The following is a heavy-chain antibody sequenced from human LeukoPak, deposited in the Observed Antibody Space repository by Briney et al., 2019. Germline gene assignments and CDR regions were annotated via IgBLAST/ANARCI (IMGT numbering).Heavy chain of an antibody. V-gene: IGHV3-9*01. J-gene: IGHJ6*03. CDR2: ISWNSGSI. CDR1: GFTFDDYA. CDR3: AKDKLDGSGSYGSKGFQYYYYMDV. D-gene: IGHD3-10*01. Sequence: GGSLRLSCAASGFTFDDYAMHWVRQAPGKGLEWVSGISWNSGSIGYADSVKGRFTISRDNAKNSLYLQMNSLRAEDTALYYCAKDKLDGSGSYGSKGFQYYYYMDVWGKGTTVTISS.